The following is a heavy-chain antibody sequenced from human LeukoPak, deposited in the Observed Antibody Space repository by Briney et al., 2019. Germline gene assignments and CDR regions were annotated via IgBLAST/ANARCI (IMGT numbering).Heavy chain of an antibody. CDR3: VSKVVPAATDAFDI. D-gene: IGHD2-2*01. Sequence: ASVKVSCKASGYTFTSYDINWVRQATGQGLEWMGWMNPNSGNTGYAQKFQGRVTITRNTSISTAYMELSSLRSEDTAVYYCVSKVVPAATDAFDIWGQGTMVTVSS. CDR2: MNPNSGNT. V-gene: IGHV1-8*03. J-gene: IGHJ3*02. CDR1: GYTFTSYD.